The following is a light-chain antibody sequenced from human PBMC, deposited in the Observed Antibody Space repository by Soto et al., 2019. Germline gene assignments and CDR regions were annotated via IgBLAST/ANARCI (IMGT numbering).Light chain of an antibody. V-gene: IGKV3D-20*02. J-gene: IGKJ1*01. CDR3: QQYNKWPRT. CDR2: DAS. Sequence: EIVLTQSPATLSLSPGERATLSCRASQSISSSYLAWYQQKPGQAPRLLIYDASTRATGIPDRFSGSGSGKDFTLTISRLEPEDLAVYCCQQYNKWPRTFGQGTKVDIK. CDR1: QSISSSY.